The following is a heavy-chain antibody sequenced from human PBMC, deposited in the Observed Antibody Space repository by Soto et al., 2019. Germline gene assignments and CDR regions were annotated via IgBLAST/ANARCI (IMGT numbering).Heavy chain of an antibody. CDR1: GASIRNYY. J-gene: IGHJ5*02. D-gene: IGHD3-16*01. CDR2: VYTPDYT. Sequence: QMQLLESGPGLVKPSETLSLTCSVSGASIRNYYWHWVRQLPGKGLEWIGYVYTPDYTRYNSSLKSRVTISVDTSKSQFSLRLNSVTAADTAVYYCVREGGDNWFDPWGQGTLVTVSS. V-gene: IGHV4-4*08. CDR3: VREGGDNWFDP.